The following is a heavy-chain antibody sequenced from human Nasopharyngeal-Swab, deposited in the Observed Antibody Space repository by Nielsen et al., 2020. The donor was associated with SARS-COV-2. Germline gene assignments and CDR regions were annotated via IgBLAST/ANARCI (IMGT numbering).Heavy chain of an antibody. D-gene: IGHD3-10*01. CDR3: ARCITVIQGGPYYYYFGMDV. Sequence: RQAPGKGLEWIGYIYDSGNTNYNPTLKSRVTISVDTSNNQFSLTLNSVTAADTAVYYCARCITVIQGGPYYYYFGMDVWGQGTTVTVSS. V-gene: IGHV4-59*01. CDR2: IYDSGNT. J-gene: IGHJ6*02.